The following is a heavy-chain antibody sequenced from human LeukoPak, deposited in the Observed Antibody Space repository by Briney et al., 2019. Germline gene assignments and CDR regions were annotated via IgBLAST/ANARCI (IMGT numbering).Heavy chain of an antibody. J-gene: IGHJ4*02. Sequence: GGSLRLSCAASGFTFSSYSMNWVRQAPGKGLEWVSDISSSSSTIYYADSVKGRFTISRDNAKNSLYLEMNSLRAEDTAVYYCARSRSGYYEDYWGQGTLVTVSS. CDR3: ARSRSGYYEDY. D-gene: IGHD3-22*01. CDR2: ISSSSSTI. CDR1: GFTFSSYS. V-gene: IGHV3-48*01.